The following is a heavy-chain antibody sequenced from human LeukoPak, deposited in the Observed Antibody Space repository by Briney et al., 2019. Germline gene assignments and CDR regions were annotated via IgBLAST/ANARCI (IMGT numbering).Heavy chain of an antibody. V-gene: IGHV3-53*01. CDR3: ARDPSQIPGIAATIGWFDP. J-gene: IGHJ5*02. D-gene: IGHD6-13*01. CDR2: IYSGGST. Sequence: PGGSLRLSCAASGFTVSTNYMSWVRQAPGKGLEWVSIIYSGGSTSYADSVKGRFTISRDISKNTLFLQMSSLRAEDTAVYYCARDPSQIPGIAATIGWFDPWGQGTLVTVSS. CDR1: GFTVSTNY.